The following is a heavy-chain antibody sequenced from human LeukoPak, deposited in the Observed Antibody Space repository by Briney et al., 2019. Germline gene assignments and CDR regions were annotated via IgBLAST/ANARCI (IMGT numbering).Heavy chain of an antibody. Sequence: GSSVKVSCKASGGIFRSYAFSWVRQAPGQGLEWMGRIIPVFGTTIYAQKFQGRVTITADEYTRIAYVELTSLRSDDTAVYYCARGTGTGSDLADWGQGTPVTVSS. V-gene: IGHV1-69*15. D-gene: IGHD1-26*01. J-gene: IGHJ4*02. CDR2: IIPVFGTT. CDR1: GGIFRSYA. CDR3: ARGTGTGSDLAD.